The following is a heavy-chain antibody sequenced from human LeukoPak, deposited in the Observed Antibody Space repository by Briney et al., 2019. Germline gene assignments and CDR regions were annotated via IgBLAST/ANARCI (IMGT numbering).Heavy chain of an antibody. CDR1: GGSFSGYY. V-gene: IGHV4-34*01. Sequence: SETLSLTCAVYGGSFSGYYWSWIRQPPGKGLEWIGEINHSGSTNYNPSLKSRVTISVDTSKNQFSLKLSSVTAADTAVYYCARDRDSRTDYWGQGTLVTVSS. D-gene: IGHD1-1*01. CDR2: INHSGST. J-gene: IGHJ4*02. CDR3: ARDRDSRTDY.